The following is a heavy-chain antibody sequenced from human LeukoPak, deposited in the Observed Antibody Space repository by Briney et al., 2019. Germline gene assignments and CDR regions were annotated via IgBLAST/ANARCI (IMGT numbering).Heavy chain of an antibody. V-gene: IGHV3-73*01. CDR1: GFTFSGSA. J-gene: IGHJ4*02. CDR2: IRSKANRYAT. Sequence: GGSLRLSCAASGFTFSGSAIHWVRQASGKGLEWVGRIRSKANRYATAYAASVKGRFTISRDDSKNTAYLQMNSLETEDTAVYYCTVYHYDSSGYSPVENWAQGTLVTVSS. D-gene: IGHD3-22*01. CDR3: TVYHYDSSGYSPVEN.